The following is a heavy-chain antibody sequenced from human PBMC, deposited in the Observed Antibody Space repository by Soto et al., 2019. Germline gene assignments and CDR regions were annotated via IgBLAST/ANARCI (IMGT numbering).Heavy chain of an antibody. CDR3: ARGLGYSSSRLGFFGRLKAYGMDV. D-gene: IGHD6-13*01. CDR2: IYYSGST. J-gene: IGHJ6*02. V-gene: IGHV4-31*03. Sequence: TSETLSLTCTVSGGSISSGGYYWSWIRQHPGKGLEWIGYIYYSGSTYYNPSLKSRVTISVDTSKNQFSLKLSSVTAADTAVYYCARGLGYSSSRLGFFGRLKAYGMDVWGQGTTVTVSS. CDR1: GGSISSGGYY.